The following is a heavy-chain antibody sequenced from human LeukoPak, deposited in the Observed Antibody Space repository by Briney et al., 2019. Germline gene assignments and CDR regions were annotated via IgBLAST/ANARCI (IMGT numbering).Heavy chain of an antibody. J-gene: IGHJ3*02. CDR1: GFTFSSSA. CDR3: AKGGNYGAFDM. V-gene: IGHV3-23*01. Sequence: PGGSLRLSCAASGFTFSSSAMSWVRQAPGKGLEWVSTISGGGSSTYYADSVKGRFTISRDNSKNTLYLQMNSLRAEDTAVYYCAKGGNYGAFDMWGQGTMVTVSS. CDR2: ISGGGSST. D-gene: IGHD4-11*01.